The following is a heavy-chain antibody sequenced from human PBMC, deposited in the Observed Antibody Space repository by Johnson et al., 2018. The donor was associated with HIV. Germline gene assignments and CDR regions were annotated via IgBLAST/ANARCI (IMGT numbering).Heavy chain of an antibody. Sequence: VQLVESGGGVLRPGRSLRLSCAASGFTFSSYGMHWVRQAPGKGLEWVAVISYDGSNKYYADSVKGRFTISRDNSKNTLYLQMNSLRSEDTAVYYCAKSMGITMIQGGAFDIWGQGTMVTVSS. CDR3: AKSMGITMIQGGAFDI. CDR1: GFTFSSYG. CDR2: ISYDGSNK. V-gene: IGHV3-30*18. J-gene: IGHJ3*02. D-gene: IGHD3-22*01.